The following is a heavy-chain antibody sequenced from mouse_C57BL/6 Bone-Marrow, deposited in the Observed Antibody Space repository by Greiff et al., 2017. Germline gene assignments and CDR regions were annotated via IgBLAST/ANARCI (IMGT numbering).Heavy chain of an antibody. J-gene: IGHJ4*01. Sequence: QVQLQQPGAELVRPGSSVKLSCKASGYTFTSYWMHWVKQRPIQGLEWIGNIDPSDSETHYNQKFKDKATLTVDKSSSTAYMQLSSLTSEDSAVYYCARLGRGVGYAMDYWGQGTSVTVSS. CDR2: IDPSDSET. CDR3: ARLGRGVGYAMDY. CDR1: GYTFTSYW. D-gene: IGHD4-1*01. V-gene: IGHV1-52*01.